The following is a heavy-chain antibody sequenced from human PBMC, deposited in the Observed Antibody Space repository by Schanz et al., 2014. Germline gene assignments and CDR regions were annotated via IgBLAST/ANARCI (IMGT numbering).Heavy chain of an antibody. J-gene: IGHJ3*02. CDR2: INTGSGDT. CDR1: EYSFTSYS. D-gene: IGHD2-21*01. Sequence: QVHLVQSGAEVKRPGASVKVSCKASEYSFTSYSMHWVCQAPGQRLEWMGWINTGSGDTKYSQNFQGRVTITRDTSASTAYMELSSLRSEDTAVYYCARDLPYCDGGKCYSDGFDIWGQGTLVTISS. CDR3: ARDLPYCDGGKCYSDGFDI. V-gene: IGHV1-3*04.